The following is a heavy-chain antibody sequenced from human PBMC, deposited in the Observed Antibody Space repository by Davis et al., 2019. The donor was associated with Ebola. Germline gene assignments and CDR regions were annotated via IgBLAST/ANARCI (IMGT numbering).Heavy chain of an antibody. CDR1: GYIFTTYW. CDR3: ARQDY. Sequence: GESLKISCTISGYIFTTYWINWVRQVPGKGLQWMGMIDPADLQINYSPPFQDHVTISIDKSIGTAYLEWSSLRASDSAIYFCARQDYWGQGTLVTVSA. CDR2: IDPADLQI. V-gene: IGHV5-10-1*01. J-gene: IGHJ4*02.